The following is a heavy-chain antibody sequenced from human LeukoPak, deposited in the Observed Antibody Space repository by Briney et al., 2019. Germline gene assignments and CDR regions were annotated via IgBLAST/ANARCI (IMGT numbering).Heavy chain of an antibody. CDR1: GGSISSGGYS. CDR2: IYHSGST. D-gene: IGHD3-10*01. Sequence: SQTLSLTCAVSGGSISSGGYSWSWIRQPPGKGLEWIGYIYHSGSTYYNPSLKSRVTISVDRSKNQFSLKLSSVTAADTAVYYCARHSVYGSGSYNYFDYWGQGTLVTVSS. V-gene: IGHV4-30-2*01. J-gene: IGHJ4*02. CDR3: ARHSVYGSGSYNYFDY.